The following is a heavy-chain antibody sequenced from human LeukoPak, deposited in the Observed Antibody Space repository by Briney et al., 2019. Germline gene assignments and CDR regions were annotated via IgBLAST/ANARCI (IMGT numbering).Heavy chain of an antibody. V-gene: IGHV3-30*02. CDR3: AKDIGRRIFGVAYDAFHV. CDR2: MRNDGSQI. CDR1: GFTFSSYG. Sequence: PGGSLRLCCAASGFTFSSYGMHWVRQDPGKGLEWVASMRNDGSQIYYADSVKGRFTISRDNSKNTLYLQMNSLRVEDTAIYYCAKDIGRRIFGVAYDAFHVWGQGTMVTVSS. J-gene: IGHJ3*01. D-gene: IGHD3-3*01.